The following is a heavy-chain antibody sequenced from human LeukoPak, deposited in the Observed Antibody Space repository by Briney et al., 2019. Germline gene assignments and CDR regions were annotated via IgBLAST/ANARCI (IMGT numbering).Heavy chain of an antibody. Sequence: ASVKVSCKASGYTFTSYYMHWVRQAPGQGLEWMGIINPSGGSTSYAQKFQGRVTMTRDMSTSTVYIELSSLRSEDTAVYYCAKNVGSDWRYYFDYWGQGTLVTVSS. CDR2: INPSGGST. D-gene: IGHD2-21*02. V-gene: IGHV1-46*01. J-gene: IGHJ4*02. CDR3: AKNVGSDWRYYFDY. CDR1: GYTFTSYY.